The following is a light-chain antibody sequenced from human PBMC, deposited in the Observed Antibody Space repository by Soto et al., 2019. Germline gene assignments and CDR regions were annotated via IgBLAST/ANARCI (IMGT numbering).Light chain of an antibody. J-gene: IGKJ1*01. CDR2: DAS. Sequence: DIRMTQSPSTLSASVGDRVTLTCRASQSISSWLAWYQQKPGKAPKLLIYDASSLESGVPSRFSGSGSGTEFTLTISSLQPDDFATYYSQQYNSYSWTIGQGPKEDIK. CDR1: QSISSW. CDR3: QQYNSYSWT. V-gene: IGKV1-5*01.